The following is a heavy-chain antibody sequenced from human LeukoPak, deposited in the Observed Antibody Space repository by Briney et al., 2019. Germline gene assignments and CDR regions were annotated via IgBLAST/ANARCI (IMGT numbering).Heavy chain of an antibody. Sequence: MPSETLSLTCAVYGGSLSDYYWSWIRQPPGKGLEWIGYIWYSGFTYYNPSLKSRVTISVDTSKDQFFLKLSSVKAADTAMYYCARVRDWFDPWGQGTLVTVSS. V-gene: IGHV4-34*01. D-gene: IGHD4/OR15-4a*01. CDR2: IWYSGFT. J-gene: IGHJ5*02. CDR1: GGSLSDYY. CDR3: ARVRDWFDP.